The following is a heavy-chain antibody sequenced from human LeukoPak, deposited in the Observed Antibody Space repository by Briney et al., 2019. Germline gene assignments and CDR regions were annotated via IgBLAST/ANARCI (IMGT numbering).Heavy chain of an antibody. J-gene: IGHJ4*02. D-gene: IGHD3-10*01. V-gene: IGHV3-48*03. CDR3: ARDGGDYGSGSYYAY. CDR1: GFTFSSYE. CDR2: ISSSGSTI. Sequence: GGSLRLSCAASGFTFSSYEMNWVRQAPGKGLEWVSYISSSGSTIYYADSVKGRFTISRDNAKKSLYLQMDSLRAEDTAVYYCARDGGDYGSGSYYAYWGQGTLVTVSS.